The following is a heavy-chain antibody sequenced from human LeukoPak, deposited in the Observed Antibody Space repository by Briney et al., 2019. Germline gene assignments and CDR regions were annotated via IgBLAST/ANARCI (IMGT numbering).Heavy chain of an antibody. CDR1: GFTFSSYW. J-gene: IGHJ4*02. CDR2: INSDGSST. D-gene: IGHD3-22*01. V-gene: IGHV3-74*01. CDR3: ARDGELYYYDSSGYYDY. Sequence: QPGGSLRLSCAASGFTFSSYWMSWVRQTPGKGLEWVSRINSDGSSTSYADSVKGRFTISRDNAKNTLYLQMNSLRAEDTAVYYCARDGELYYYDSSGYYDYWGQGTLVTVSS.